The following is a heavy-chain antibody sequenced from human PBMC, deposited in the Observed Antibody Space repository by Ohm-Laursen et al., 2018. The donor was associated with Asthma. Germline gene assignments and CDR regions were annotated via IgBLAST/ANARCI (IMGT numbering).Heavy chain of an antibody. CDR2: ISLFNGNT. Sequence: GASVKVSCNASGYSLSSNAISWVRQAPGQGLEWMGWISLFNGNTNYVQKLQGRVTMTTDTSTSTAYMELRSLRSDDTAVYYCARGADPRDGYNVFDFWGQGTLVTVSS. CDR1: GYSLSSNA. D-gene: IGHD5-24*01. J-gene: IGHJ4*01. CDR3: ARGADPRDGYNVFDF. V-gene: IGHV1-18*04.